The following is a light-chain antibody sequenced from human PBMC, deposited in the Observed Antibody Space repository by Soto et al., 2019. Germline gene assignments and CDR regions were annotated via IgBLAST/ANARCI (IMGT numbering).Light chain of an antibody. Sequence: QSVLTQPPSASGTPGQRVTISCSGSSSNIGSNYVFWYQHLPGTAPKLLIYRNNQRPSGVPDRFSGSKSGTPASLAISGLRSEDETDYYCAAWDDSLSGVVFGGGTKLTVL. V-gene: IGLV1-47*01. CDR3: AAWDDSLSGVV. J-gene: IGLJ2*01. CDR2: RNN. CDR1: SSNIGSNY.